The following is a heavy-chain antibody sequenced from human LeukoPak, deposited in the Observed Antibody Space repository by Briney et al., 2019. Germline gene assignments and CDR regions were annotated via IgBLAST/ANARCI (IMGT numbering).Heavy chain of an antibody. CDR1: GYTINSYA. J-gene: IGHJ3*02. D-gene: IGHD2-2*01. CDR3: ARDGLGSCTSSSCYPGEDAFDI. CDR2: INTNTGNP. V-gene: IGHV7-4-1*02. Sequence: ASVKVSCKASGYTINSYAMNWVRQAPGQGLEWMAWINTNTGNPTYAQGFTGRFVFSLDTSIGTAYLHISGLKAEDTAVYYCARDGLGSCTSSSCYPGEDAFDIWGQGTMVTVSS.